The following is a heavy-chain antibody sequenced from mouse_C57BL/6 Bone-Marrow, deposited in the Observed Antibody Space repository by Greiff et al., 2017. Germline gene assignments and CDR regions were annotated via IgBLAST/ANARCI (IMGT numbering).Heavy chain of an antibody. CDR2: IDPETGGT. CDR3: TRTGSSYGYWYFDV. Sequence: QVQLQQPGAELVRPGASVTLSCKASGYTFTDYEMHWVKQTPVHGLEWIGAIDPETGGTAYNQKFKGKAILTADKSSSTAYMELRSLTSEDSAVYYCTRTGSSYGYWYFDVWGTGTTVTVSS. D-gene: IGHD1-1*01. CDR1: GYTFTDYE. V-gene: IGHV1-15*01. J-gene: IGHJ1*03.